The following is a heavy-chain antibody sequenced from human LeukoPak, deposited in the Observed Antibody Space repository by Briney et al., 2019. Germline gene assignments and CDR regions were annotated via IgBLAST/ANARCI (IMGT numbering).Heavy chain of an antibody. D-gene: IGHD6-6*01. V-gene: IGHV1-69*13. CDR2: IIPIFGTA. CDR1: GGTFSSYA. CDR3: ARDLGYSSSAGFSDY. J-gene: IGHJ4*02. Sequence: ASVKVSCKASGGTFSSYAISWVRQAPGQGLEWMGGIIPIFGTANYAQKFQGRVTITADESTSTAYMELSSLRSEDTAVYYCARDLGYSSSAGFSDYWGQGTLVTVSS.